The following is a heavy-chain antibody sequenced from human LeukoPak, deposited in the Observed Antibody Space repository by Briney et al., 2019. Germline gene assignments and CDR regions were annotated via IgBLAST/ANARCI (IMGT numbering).Heavy chain of an antibody. CDR1: GGTFSSYA. CDR2: IIPIFGTA. D-gene: IGHD1-26*01. Sequence: ASVKVSCKASGGTFSSYAISWVRQAPGQGLEWMGGIIPIFGTANYAQKFQGRVTITADESTSTAYMELSSLRSEDTAVYYCARDSGSYYDGRYDYWGQGTLVTVSS. CDR3: ARDSGSYYDGRYDY. J-gene: IGHJ4*02. V-gene: IGHV1-69*13.